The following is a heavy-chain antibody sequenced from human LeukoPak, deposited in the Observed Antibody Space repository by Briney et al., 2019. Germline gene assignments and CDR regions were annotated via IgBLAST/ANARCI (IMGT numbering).Heavy chain of an antibody. J-gene: IGHJ4*02. Sequence: TGGSLRLSCAASGFTFGSNAMSWVRQAPGKGLEWVSGITVSGGSTYYADSVKGRFTISRDISKNTLYLQMDSLRAEDTAVYYCAKDITVGYWGQGTLVTVSS. CDR1: GFTFGSNA. V-gene: IGHV3-23*01. CDR3: AKDITVGY. CDR2: ITVSGGST. D-gene: IGHD3-10*01.